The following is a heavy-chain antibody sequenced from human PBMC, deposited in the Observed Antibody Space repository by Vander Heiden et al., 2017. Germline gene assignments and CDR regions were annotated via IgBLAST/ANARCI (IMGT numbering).Heavy chain of an antibody. Sequence: QVQLVQSGAEVKKPGSSVTVCCKASRGTFSSYATSWVRQAPGQGLGWMGGIIPIFGTANYAQKFQGRVTITADESTSTAYMELSSLRSEDTAVYYCASSEPRNRGYSRYDTKIDYWGQGTLVTVSS. D-gene: IGHD5-12*01. V-gene: IGHV1-69*01. J-gene: IGHJ4*02. CDR2: IIPIFGTA. CDR1: RGTFSSYA. CDR3: ASSEPRNRGYSRYDTKIDY.